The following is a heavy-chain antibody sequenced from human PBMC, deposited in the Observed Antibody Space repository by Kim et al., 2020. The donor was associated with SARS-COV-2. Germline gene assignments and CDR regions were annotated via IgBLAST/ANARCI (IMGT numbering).Heavy chain of an antibody. CDR2: ISYDGSNK. Sequence: GGSLRLSCAASGFTFSSYGMHWVRQAPGKGLEWVAVISYDGSNKYYADSVKGRFTISRDNSKNTLYLQMNSLRAEDTAVYYCAKGGGFWSGYTYYWGQGTLVTVSS. D-gene: IGHD3-3*01. V-gene: IGHV3-30*18. J-gene: IGHJ4*02. CDR1: GFTFSSYG. CDR3: AKGGGFWSGYTYY.